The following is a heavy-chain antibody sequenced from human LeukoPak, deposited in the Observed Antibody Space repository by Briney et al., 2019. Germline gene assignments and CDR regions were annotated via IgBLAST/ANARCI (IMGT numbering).Heavy chain of an antibody. CDR1: GGSISSYY. CDR3: ARDVRGDYFDY. D-gene: IGHD3-10*02. Sequence: SETLSLTCTVPGGSISSYYWSWIRQPPGKGLEWIGYIYYSGSTNYNPSLKSRVTISVDTSKNQFSLKLSSVTAADTAVYYCARDVRGDYFDYWGQGTLVTVSS. J-gene: IGHJ4*02. V-gene: IGHV4-59*01. CDR2: IYYSGST.